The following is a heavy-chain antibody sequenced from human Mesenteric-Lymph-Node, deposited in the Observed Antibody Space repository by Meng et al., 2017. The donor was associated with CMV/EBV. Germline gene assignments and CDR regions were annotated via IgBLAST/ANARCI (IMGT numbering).Heavy chain of an antibody. J-gene: IGHJ4*02. Sequence: GTDYADSVKGRFTISRDNAKNTLYLQMNSLRAEDTAVYYCANTPYDFWSGYFDYWGQGTLVTVSS. V-gene: IGHV3-74*01. D-gene: IGHD3-3*01. CDR3: ANTPYDFWSGYFDY. CDR2: GT.